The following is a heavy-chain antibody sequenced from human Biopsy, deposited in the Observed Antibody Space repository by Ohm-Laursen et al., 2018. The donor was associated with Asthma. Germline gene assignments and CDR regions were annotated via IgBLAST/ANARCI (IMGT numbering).Heavy chain of an antibody. J-gene: IGHJ6*02. CDR1: GYTFNSAG. CDR2: ISVYNGNT. CDR3: ARAVDYSHYYGIDV. V-gene: IGHV1-18*01. D-gene: IGHD3-10*01. Sequence: ASVKASCKASGYTFNSAGITWVRQAPGQELEWMGWISVYNGNTKVAQKLQDRVTMITDTSTSTAYMELRSLRSDDTAVYFCARAVDYSHYYGIDVWGQGTTVTVS.